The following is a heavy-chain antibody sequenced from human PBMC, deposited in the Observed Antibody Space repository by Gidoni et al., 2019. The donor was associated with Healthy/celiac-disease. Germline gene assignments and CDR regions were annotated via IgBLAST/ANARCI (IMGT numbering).Heavy chain of an antibody. CDR1: GGSFRGYY. V-gene: IGHV4-34*01. Sequence: QVQLQQWGAGLLKPSETLSLTCAGYGGSFRGYYWSWIRQPPGKGLEWIGEINHSGITNYNPSLKSRVTISVDTSKNQFSLKLSSVTAADTAVYYCARRGYGSGSYSWFDPWGQGTLVTVSS. CDR3: ARRGYGSGSYSWFDP. CDR2: INHSGIT. J-gene: IGHJ5*02. D-gene: IGHD3-10*01.